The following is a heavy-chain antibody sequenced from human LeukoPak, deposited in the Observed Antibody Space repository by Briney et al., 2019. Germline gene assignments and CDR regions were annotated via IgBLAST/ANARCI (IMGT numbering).Heavy chain of an antibody. Sequence: GGSLRLSCAASGFTFSSHWMHWVRQAPGEGLLWVSGIKGDGSTTIYADSVKGRFTISRDNAKNTLYLQMNSLRAEDTAVYYCASWSYGFNWGQGTLVTVSS. J-gene: IGHJ4*02. V-gene: IGHV3-74*01. CDR1: GFTFSSHW. D-gene: IGHD3-3*01. CDR3: ASWSYGFN. CDR2: IKGDGSTT.